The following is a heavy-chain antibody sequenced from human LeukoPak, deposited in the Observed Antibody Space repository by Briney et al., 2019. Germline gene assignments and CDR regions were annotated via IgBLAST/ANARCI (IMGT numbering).Heavy chain of an antibody. J-gene: IGHJ5*02. CDR2: MNPNSGNT. D-gene: IGHD2-2*02. CDR1: GYTFTSYD. CDR3: ARGYCSSTSCYISGNWFDP. V-gene: IGHV1-8*01. Sequence: SVNVSCKASGYTFTSYDINGVRQAPGQGLEWMGWMNPNSGNTGYAQKFQGRVTMTRNTSISTAYMELSSLRSEDTAVYYCARGYCSSTSCYISGNWFDPWGQGTLVTVSS.